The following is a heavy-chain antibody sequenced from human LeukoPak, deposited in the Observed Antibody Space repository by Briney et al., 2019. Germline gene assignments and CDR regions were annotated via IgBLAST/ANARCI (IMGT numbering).Heavy chain of an antibody. Sequence: ASVKVSCKASGYTFTSYGISWVRQAPGQGLEWMGWISAYNGNTNYAQKLQGRVTVTTDTSTSTAYMELRSLRSDDTAVYYCARVGTNTYYYYMDVWGKGTTVTVSS. CDR2: ISAYNGNT. CDR1: GYTFTSYG. D-gene: IGHD1-1*01. V-gene: IGHV1-18*01. CDR3: ARVGTNTYYYYMDV. J-gene: IGHJ6*03.